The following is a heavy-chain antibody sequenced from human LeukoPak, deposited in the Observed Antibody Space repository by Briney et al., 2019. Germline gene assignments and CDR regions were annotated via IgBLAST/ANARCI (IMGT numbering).Heavy chain of an antibody. V-gene: IGHV1-18*04. D-gene: IGHD1-26*01. CDR2: ISTYNGDT. J-gene: IGHJ4*02. CDR1: GYSLSDHY. Sequence: ASVKVSCKASGYSLSDHYMHWVRQAPGQGLEWMGWISTYNGDTNYAQNLQGRVTMTTDTSTSTAYMDLRSLRSDDTAVYYCARDTGSSPGDYWGQGTLVTVSS. CDR3: ARDTGSSPGDY.